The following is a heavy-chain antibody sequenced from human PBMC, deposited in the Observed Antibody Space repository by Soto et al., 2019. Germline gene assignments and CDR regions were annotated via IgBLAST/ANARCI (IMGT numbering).Heavy chain of an antibody. CDR1: GGSISSYY. D-gene: IGHD3-16*01. V-gene: IGHV4-59*08. Sequence: PSETLSLTCTVSGGSISSYYWSWIRQPPGKGLEWIGYIYYSGSTNYNPSLKSRVTISVDTSKNQFSLKLSSVTAADTAVYYCARLDIDYIGGERSFFAYWGRGTLVTVSS. CDR3: ARLDIDYIGGERSFFAY. CDR2: IYYSGST. J-gene: IGHJ4*02.